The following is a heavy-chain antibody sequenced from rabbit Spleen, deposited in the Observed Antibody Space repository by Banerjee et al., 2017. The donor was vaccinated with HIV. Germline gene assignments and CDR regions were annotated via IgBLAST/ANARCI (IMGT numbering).Heavy chain of an antibody. D-gene: IGHD3-3*01. Sequence: QSLEESGGDLVKPGASLTLTCTASGFSFSSSDYMCWVRQAPGKGLEWISCIAGSSGDTYYASWAKGRITISKTSSTTVTLQMTSLTAADTATYFCARDLVVAISWNFNLWGQGTLVTVS. J-gene: IGHJ4*01. CDR3: ARDLVVAISWNFNL. V-gene: IGHV1S40*01. CDR2: IAGSSGDT. CDR1: GFSFSSSDY.